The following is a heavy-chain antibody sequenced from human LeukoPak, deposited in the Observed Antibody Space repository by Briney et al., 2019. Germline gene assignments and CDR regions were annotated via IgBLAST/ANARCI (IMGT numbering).Heavy chain of an antibody. CDR3: AARRVGAAYFDY. V-gene: IGHV4-59*01. CDR1: GGFITSYY. CDR2: VYYTGTT. D-gene: IGHD1-26*01. J-gene: IGHJ4*02. Sequence: SETLSLTCTVSGGFITSYYWSWIRQPPGNGLEWIGFVYYTGTTTYNPSLNSRVTISVDTSKNQFSLQVSSVTAADTAVYYCAARRVGAAYFDYWGQGTLVTVSS.